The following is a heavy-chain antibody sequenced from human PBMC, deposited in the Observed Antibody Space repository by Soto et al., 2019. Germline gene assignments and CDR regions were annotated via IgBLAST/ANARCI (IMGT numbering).Heavy chain of an antibody. CDR1: GASFSSYW. V-gene: IGHV5-10-1*01. Sequence: GESLKISCKGSGASFSSYWINWVRQMPGKGLEWMGRIDPSDSHTDYSPSFQGHVTISADKSINTAYLQWSSLRASDTAIYYCARVDWTYDLPSFCIYVLGPGTTVTV. CDR2: IDPSDSHT. CDR3: ARVDWTYDLPSFCIYV. D-gene: IGHD1-7*01. J-gene: IGHJ6*02.